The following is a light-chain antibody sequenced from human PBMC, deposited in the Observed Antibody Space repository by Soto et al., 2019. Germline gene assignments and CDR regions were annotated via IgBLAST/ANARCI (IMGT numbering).Light chain of an antibody. CDR1: SSDVGGYNY. CDR3: NSFTTSSTYV. Sequence: QSALTQPRSASGSPGQSITISCTGTSSDVGGYNYVSWYQQPPGTAPKLIIYEVNNRPSGVPDRFSGSKSGNTASLTISGLQAEDEADYYCNSFTTSSTYVFGTGHKVTVL. J-gene: IGLJ1*01. V-gene: IGLV2-18*02. CDR2: EVN.